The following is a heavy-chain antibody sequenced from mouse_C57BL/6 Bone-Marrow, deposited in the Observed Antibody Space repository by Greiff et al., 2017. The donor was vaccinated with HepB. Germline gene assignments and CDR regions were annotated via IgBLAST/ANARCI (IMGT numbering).Heavy chain of an antibody. D-gene: IGHD1-1*01. CDR3: ARKLYYYGSSYPFDY. V-gene: IGHV1-82*01. CDR2: IYPGDGDT. J-gene: IGHJ2*01. CDR1: GYAFSSSW. Sequence: VQLQQSGPELVKPGASVKISCKASGYAFSSSWMNWVKQRPGKGLEWIGRIYPGDGDTNYNGKFKGKATLTADKSSSTAYMQLSSLTSEDSAVYFFARKLYYYGSSYPFDYWGQGTTLTVSS.